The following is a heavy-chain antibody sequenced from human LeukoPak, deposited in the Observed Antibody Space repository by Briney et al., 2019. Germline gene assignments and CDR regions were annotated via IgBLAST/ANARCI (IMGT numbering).Heavy chain of an antibody. D-gene: IGHD6-13*01. J-gene: IGHJ3*02. Sequence: SETLSLTCTVSGGSISSYYWSWIRQPPGKGLEWIGYIYYSGSTNYNPSLKSRVTISVDTSKNQFSLKLSSVTAADTAVYYCARDTYSRSWYFAFDIWGQGTMVTVSS. CDR1: GGSISSYY. CDR2: IYYSGST. CDR3: ARDTYSRSWYFAFDI. V-gene: IGHV4-59*12.